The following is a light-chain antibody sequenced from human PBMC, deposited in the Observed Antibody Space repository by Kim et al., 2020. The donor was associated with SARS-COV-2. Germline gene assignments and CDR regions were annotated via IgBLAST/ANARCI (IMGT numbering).Light chain of an antibody. CDR3: QQFFTYPLT. CDR2: DAS. Sequence: ASVGDRVTISCRSSEGISSALAWYQQSPGKPPKLLIYDASSLETGVPSRFSGSGFGTDFTLTVSSLQPEDFATYYCQQFFTYPLTFGGGTKVDIK. V-gene: IGKV1-13*02. J-gene: IGKJ4*01. CDR1: EGISSA.